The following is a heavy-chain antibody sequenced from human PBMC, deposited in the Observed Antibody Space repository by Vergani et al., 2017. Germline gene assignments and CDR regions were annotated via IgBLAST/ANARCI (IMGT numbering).Heavy chain of an antibody. V-gene: IGHV3-23*04. CDR3: TKGSRGYTGYFFDY. CDR2: VSGSSATP. CDR1: GFSFPGYA. J-gene: IGHJ4*02. D-gene: IGHD5-12*01. Sequence: EVQLVESGGGLVQPGGSLRLSCEASGFSFPGYAMSWVRQAPGEGLEWVSSVSGSSATPYYADSVKGRFIISRDNSKNTLHLQMNSLRADDTAVYYCTKGSRGYTGYFFDYWGQGTLATVSS.